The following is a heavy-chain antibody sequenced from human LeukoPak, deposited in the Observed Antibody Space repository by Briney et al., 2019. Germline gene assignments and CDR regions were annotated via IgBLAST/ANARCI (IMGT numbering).Heavy chain of an antibody. CDR3: ARGHKYQPLYYMDV. J-gene: IGHJ6*03. D-gene: IGHD2-2*01. CDR2: INHSGST. Sequence: GSLRLSCVLSGLTFSDAWMSWVRQAPGKGLEWIGEINHSGSTNYNPSLKSRVTISVDTSKNQFSLKLSSVTAADTAVYYCARGHKYQPLYYMDVWGKGTTVTVSS. CDR1: GLTFSDAW. V-gene: IGHV4-34*01.